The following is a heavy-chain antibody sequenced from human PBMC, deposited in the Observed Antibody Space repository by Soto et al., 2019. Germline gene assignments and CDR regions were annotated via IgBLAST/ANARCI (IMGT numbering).Heavy chain of an antibody. CDR3: ARDRCSSTSCYIPSYYGMDV. CDR2: ISYDGSNK. D-gene: IGHD2-2*02. CDR1: GFTFSSYG. Sequence: GGSLRLSCAASGFTFSSYGMHWVRQAPGKGLEWVAVISYDGSNKYYADSVKGRFTISRDNSKNTLYLQMNSLRAEDTAVYYCARDRCSSTSCYIPSYYGMDVWGQGTTVTVSS. J-gene: IGHJ6*02. V-gene: IGHV3-30*03.